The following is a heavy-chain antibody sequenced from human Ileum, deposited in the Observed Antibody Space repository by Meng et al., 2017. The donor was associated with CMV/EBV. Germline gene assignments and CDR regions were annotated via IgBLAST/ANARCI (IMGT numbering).Heavy chain of an antibody. Sequence: LQWKESGPVMVKASETLSHPCTVSGAPISSGSYFWAGIRQPPGKGLEWIGSMSFIGNTFYNPSLKTRVTISRDTSKSQFSLNLNSVTAADTAVYYCAKSGQGESRPFDYWGQGTLVTVSS. D-gene: IGHD3-16*01. V-gene: IGHV4-39*07. J-gene: IGHJ4*02. CDR2: MSFIGNT. CDR3: AKSGQGESRPFDY. CDR1: GAPISSGSYF.